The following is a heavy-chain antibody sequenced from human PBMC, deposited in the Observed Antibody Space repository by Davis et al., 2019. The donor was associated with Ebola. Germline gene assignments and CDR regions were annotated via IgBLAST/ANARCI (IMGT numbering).Heavy chain of an antibody. J-gene: IGHJ5*02. CDR2: ISGSGVIS. CDR3: ARVGALLYGGNSGDWFDP. D-gene: IGHD4-23*01. V-gene: IGHV3-23*01. Sequence: GESLKISCAASGYTFSAYAMSWVRQAPGKGLEWVSGISGSGVISYYADSVKGRFTISRDNSENTLHLQMTNLRAEDTAVYYCARVGALLYGGNSGDWFDPWGQGTLVTVSS. CDR1: GYTFSAYA.